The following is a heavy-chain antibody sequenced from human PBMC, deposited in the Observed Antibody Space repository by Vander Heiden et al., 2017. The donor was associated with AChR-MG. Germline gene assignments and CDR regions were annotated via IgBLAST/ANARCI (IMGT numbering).Heavy chain of an antibody. V-gene: IGHV3-30-3*01. Sequence: QVQLVESGGGVVQPGRSLRLSCAAPGFTFSSYAMHWVRQAPGKGLEWVAVISYDGSNKYYADSVKGRFTISRDNSKNTLYLQMNSLRAEDTAVYYCARELTYGDLHWGQGTLVTVSS. D-gene: IGHD4-17*01. J-gene: IGHJ4*02. CDR3: ARELTYGDLH. CDR2: ISYDGSNK. CDR1: GFTFSSYA.